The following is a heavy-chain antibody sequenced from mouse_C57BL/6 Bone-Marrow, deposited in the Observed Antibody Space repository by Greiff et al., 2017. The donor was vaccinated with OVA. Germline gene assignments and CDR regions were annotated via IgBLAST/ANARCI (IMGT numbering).Heavy chain of an antibody. D-gene: IGHD1-1*01. V-gene: IGHV5-9-1*02. Sequence: EVKLMESGEGLVKPGGSLKLSCAASGFTFSSYAMSWVRQTPEKRLEWVAYISSGGDYIYYAAPVKGRFTISRANARNTLYLQMSSLKSEDTAMYYCTRDYYGSSYPFDYWGQGTTLTVAS. CDR1: GFTFSSYA. CDR3: TRDYYGSSYPFDY. CDR2: ISSGGDYI. J-gene: IGHJ2*01.